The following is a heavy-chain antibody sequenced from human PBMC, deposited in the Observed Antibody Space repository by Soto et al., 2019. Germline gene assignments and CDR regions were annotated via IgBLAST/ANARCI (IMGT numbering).Heavy chain of an antibody. J-gene: IGHJ3*02. CDR3: ARPRASGYSYGYGGGAFDI. Sequence: GGSLRLSCAASGFTFSSYGMHWVRQAPGKGLEWVAVIWYDGSNKYYADSVKGRFTISRDNSKNTLYLQMNSLRAEDTAVYYCARPRASGYSYGYGGGAFDIWGQGTMVTVSS. CDR2: IWYDGSNK. V-gene: IGHV3-33*01. D-gene: IGHD5-18*01. CDR1: GFTFSSYG.